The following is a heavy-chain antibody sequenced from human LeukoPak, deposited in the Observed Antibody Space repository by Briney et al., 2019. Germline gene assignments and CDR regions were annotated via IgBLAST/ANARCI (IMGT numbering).Heavy chain of an antibody. CDR2: IYYSGST. Sequence: SETLSLTCTVSGGSISSGDYYWSWIRQPPGKGLEWIGYIYYSGSTYYNPSLKSRVTISVDTSKNQFSLKLSSVTAADTAVYYCAGEPTPFGSGYYYYGMDVWGQGTTVTVSS. V-gene: IGHV4-30-4*01. CDR1: GGSISSGDYY. CDR3: AGEPTPFGSGYYYYGMDV. J-gene: IGHJ6*02. D-gene: IGHD3-3*01.